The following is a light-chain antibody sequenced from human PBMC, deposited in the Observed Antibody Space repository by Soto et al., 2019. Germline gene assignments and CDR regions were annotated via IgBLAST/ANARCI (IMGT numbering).Light chain of an antibody. CDR3: SSYTSSSTYV. CDR1: SSDVGGYNY. V-gene: IGLV2-14*01. Sequence: SALNQPASVSGSPGQSITISCTGTSSDVGGYNYVSWYQQHPGKAPKLMIYDVSNRSSGISNRFSGSKSGNTASLTISGLQAEDEADYYCSSYTSSSTYVFGTGTKVTVL. CDR2: DVS. J-gene: IGLJ1*01.